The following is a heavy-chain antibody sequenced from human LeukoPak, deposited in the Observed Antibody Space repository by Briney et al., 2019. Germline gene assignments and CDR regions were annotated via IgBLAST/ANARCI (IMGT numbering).Heavy chain of an antibody. Sequence: GGPLRLSCAASGFTFSSYGMSWVRQAPGKGLEWVSAISGSGGSTYYADSVKGRFTISRDNSKNTLYLQMNSLRAEDTAVYYCAKDRGPEHAFDIWGQGTMVTVSS. J-gene: IGHJ3*02. V-gene: IGHV3-23*01. CDR2: ISGSGGST. D-gene: IGHD6-25*01. CDR3: AKDRGPEHAFDI. CDR1: GFTFSSYG.